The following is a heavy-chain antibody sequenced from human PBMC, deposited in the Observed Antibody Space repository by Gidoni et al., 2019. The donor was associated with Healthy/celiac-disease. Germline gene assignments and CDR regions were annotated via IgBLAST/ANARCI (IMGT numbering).Heavy chain of an antibody. D-gene: IGHD3-22*01. Sequence: EVQLLESGGGLVHPGGSLRLSCAASGFPFSSYAMSWVRQAPGKGLEWVSAISGSGGSTYYADSVKGRFTISRDNSKNTLYLQMNSLRAEDTAVYYCAKEYTGIVVVTVFDYWGQGTLVTVSS. J-gene: IGHJ4*02. CDR3: AKEYTGIVVVTVFDY. CDR2: ISGSGGST. V-gene: IGHV3-23*01. CDR1: GFPFSSYA.